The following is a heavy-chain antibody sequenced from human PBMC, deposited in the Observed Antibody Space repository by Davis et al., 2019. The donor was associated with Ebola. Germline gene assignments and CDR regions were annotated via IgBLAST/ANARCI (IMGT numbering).Heavy chain of an antibody. Sequence: SVKVSCKASGFTFTNSAMQWVRQARGQRPEWIGSIVVGNVNTNYAQKFQGRVTMTRNTSISTAYMELSSLRSEDTAVYYCARVRVTTERWLQSLGYWGQGTLVTVSS. J-gene: IGHJ4*02. CDR1: GFTFTNSA. V-gene: IGHV1-58*02. D-gene: IGHD5-24*01. CDR2: IVVGNVNT. CDR3: ARVRVTTERWLQSLGY.